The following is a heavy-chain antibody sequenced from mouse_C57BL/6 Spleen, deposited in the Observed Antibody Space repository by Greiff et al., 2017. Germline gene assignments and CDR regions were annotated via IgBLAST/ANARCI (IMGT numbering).Heavy chain of an antibody. CDR2: ISSGSSTI. CDR1: GFTFSDYG. D-gene: IGHD2-3*01. V-gene: IGHV5-17*01. Sequence: EVQVVESGGGLVKPGGSLKLSCAASGFTFSDYGMHWVRQAPEKGLEWVAYISSGSSTIYYADTVKGRFTISRDNAKNTLFLQMTSLRSEDTAMYYGASVYDGYYGGFAYWGQGTLVTVSA. CDR3: ASVYDGYYGGFAY. J-gene: IGHJ3*01.